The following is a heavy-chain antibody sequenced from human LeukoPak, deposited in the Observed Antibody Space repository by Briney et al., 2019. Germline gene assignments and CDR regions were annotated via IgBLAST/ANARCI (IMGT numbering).Heavy chain of an antibody. J-gene: IGHJ5*02. D-gene: IGHD6-13*01. CDR1: GFTVSSNY. CDR3: ARDSEVFYSRKRGWFDP. V-gene: IGHV3-48*01. Sequence: PGGSLRLSCAASGFTVSSNYMSWVRQAPGKGLEWVSYISSSGSTIYYADSVKGRFTISRDNAKNSLYLQMNSLRAEDTAVYYCARDSEVFYSRKRGWFDPWGQGTLVTVSS. CDR2: ISSSGSTI.